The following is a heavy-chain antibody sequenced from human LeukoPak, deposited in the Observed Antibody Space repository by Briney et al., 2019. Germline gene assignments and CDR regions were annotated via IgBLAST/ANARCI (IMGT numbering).Heavy chain of an antibody. CDR1: GGTFSSYT. J-gene: IGHJ5*02. CDR3: ARVGYCGGGSCYARWFDP. V-gene: IGHV1-69*02. D-gene: IGHD2-15*01. CDR2: IIPILGIA. Sequence: GSSVKVSCKASGGTFSSYTISWVRQAPGQGLEWMGRIIPILGIANYAQKFQGRVTITADKSTSTAYMELSSLRSEDTAVYYCARVGYCGGGSCYARWFDPWGQGTLVTVSS.